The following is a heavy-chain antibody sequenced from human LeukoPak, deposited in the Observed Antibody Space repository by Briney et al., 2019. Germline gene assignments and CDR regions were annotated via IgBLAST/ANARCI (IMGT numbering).Heavy chain of an antibody. CDR1: GFTFSSYW. CDR2: IKHNGDEL. Sequence: GGSLRLSCAASGFTFSSYWMTWVRQAPGKGLEWVANIKHNGDELNYVDSVEDRFTISRDNAKNSLYLQMNSLRAEDTAVYYCARDERVVVVPAAAMRRGWFDPWGQGTLVTVSS. J-gene: IGHJ5*02. D-gene: IGHD2-2*01. V-gene: IGHV3-7*01. CDR3: ARDERVVVVPAAAMRRGWFDP.